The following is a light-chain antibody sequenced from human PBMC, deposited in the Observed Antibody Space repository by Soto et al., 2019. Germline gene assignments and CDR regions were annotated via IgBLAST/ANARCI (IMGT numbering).Light chain of an antibody. V-gene: IGKV3-15*01. Sequence: EIVMTQSPATLSVSPGERATLSCRASQSLGSNLAWYKQVPGQAPRLLIYGASTRATGIPVRFSGSGSGTEFTLTISSLESEDFAVYYCQHYNNWPPLTFGGGTKVEIK. CDR1: QSLGSN. CDR3: QHYNNWPPLT. J-gene: IGKJ4*01. CDR2: GAS.